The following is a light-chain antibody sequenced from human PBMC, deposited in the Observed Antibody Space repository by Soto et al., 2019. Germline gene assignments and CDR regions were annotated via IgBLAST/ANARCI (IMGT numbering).Light chain of an antibody. CDR3: QSFTPGPP. V-gene: IGKV1-27*01. CDR2: AAS. Sequence: DIQMTQPQASLAASVGDGVTITCRASQSISSYLAWYQQTPGKPPKLLIYAASTLQPGVPSRFSGSGSGTDFTLTIDNRRPGVVACPLWQSFTPGPPFGRGTRVDIK. CDR1: QSISSY. J-gene: IGKJ1*01.